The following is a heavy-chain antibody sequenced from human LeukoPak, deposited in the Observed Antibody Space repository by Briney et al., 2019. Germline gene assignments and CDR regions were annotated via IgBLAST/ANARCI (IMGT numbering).Heavy chain of an antibody. V-gene: IGHV4-59*01. CDR3: ARRCGSFSNWFDP. Sequence: SETLSLTCTVSGASMSGYYWSWIRQPPGKGLEWIGYIYYSGSTNYNPSLKSRVTISVDTSKNQFSLKLSSVTAADTAVYYCARRCGSFSNWFDPWGQGTLVTVSS. CDR2: IYYSGST. D-gene: IGHD1-26*01. CDR1: GASMSGYY. J-gene: IGHJ5*02.